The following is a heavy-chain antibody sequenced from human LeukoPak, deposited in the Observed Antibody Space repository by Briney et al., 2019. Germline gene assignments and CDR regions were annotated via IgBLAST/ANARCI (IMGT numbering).Heavy chain of an antibody. J-gene: IGHJ6*03. CDR1: GFTFSSYA. CDR3: ASTLCSDDNCYFDYYYYMDV. V-gene: IGHV3-30*04. D-gene: IGHD2-15*01. CDR2: ISYDGGNK. Sequence: PGGSLRLSCAASGFTFSSYAIHWVRQAPGKGLEWVALISYDGGNKYYGESVKGRFTISRDQSKNTLYLQMNSLRAEDTAVYYCASTLCSDDNCYFDYYYYMDVWGRGTTVTISS.